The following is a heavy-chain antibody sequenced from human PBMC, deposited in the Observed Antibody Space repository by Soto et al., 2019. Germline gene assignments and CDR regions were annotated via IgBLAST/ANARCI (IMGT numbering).Heavy chain of an antibody. V-gene: IGHV4-59*01. CDR3: AREDSRWFDP. J-gene: IGHJ5*02. Sequence: SETLSLTXTVSDGSIRSYYWSWIRQSPGKGLEWIGYIYHSGTTSYNPSLKSRVTISINTSKNQFSLKLNSVTAADTAVYYCAREDSRWFDPWGQGTLVTVSS. CDR2: IYHSGTT. CDR1: DGSIRSYY.